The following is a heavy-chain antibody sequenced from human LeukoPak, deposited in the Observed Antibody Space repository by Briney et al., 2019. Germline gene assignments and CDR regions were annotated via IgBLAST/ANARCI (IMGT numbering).Heavy chain of an antibody. CDR1: GGSISSYY. V-gene: IGHV4-4*07. CDR3: ARDSLYGSGSYYTDY. Sequence: PSETLSLTCTVSGGSISSYYWSWIRQPAGKRLEWIGRIYTSGSTNYNPSLKSRVTMSVDTSKNQFSLKLSSVTAADTAVYYCARDSLYGSGSYYTDYWGQGTLVTVSS. D-gene: IGHD3-10*01. J-gene: IGHJ4*02. CDR2: IYTSGST.